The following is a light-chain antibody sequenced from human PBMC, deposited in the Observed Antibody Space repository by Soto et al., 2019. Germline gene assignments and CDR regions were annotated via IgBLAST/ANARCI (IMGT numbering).Light chain of an antibody. CDR3: QQYGSSLRT. CDR2: GAS. V-gene: IGKV3-20*01. CDR1: QSVSSSY. J-gene: IGKJ1*01. Sequence: EIVLTQSPGTLSLSPGERATLSCRASQSVSSSYLAWYQQKPGQAPRLLIYGASNRATGIPDRFSGSGSGTDFTLTISRLEPEDFVVYYCQQYGSSLRTFGQGTKVDIK.